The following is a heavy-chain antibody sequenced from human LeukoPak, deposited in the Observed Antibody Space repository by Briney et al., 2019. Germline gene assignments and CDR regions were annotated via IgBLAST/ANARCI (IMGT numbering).Heavy chain of an antibody. CDR2: ISYDGSNK. D-gene: IGHD3-22*01. Sequence: PGGSLRLSCAASGFTFSSYGMHWVRQAPGKGLEWVAVISYDGSNKYYADSVKGRFTISRDNSKNTLYLQMNSPRAEDTAVYYCAKDMALGGYDSSGYYFDYWGQGTLVTVSS. V-gene: IGHV3-30*18. CDR1: GFTFSSYG. J-gene: IGHJ4*02. CDR3: AKDMALGGYDSSGYYFDY.